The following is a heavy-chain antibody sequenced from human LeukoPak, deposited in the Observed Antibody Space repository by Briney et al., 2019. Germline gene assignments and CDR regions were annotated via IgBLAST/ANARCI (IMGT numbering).Heavy chain of an antibody. D-gene: IGHD6-19*01. CDR2: ISAYNGNT. CDR1: GYTFTSYG. J-gene: IGHJ4*02. V-gene: IGHV1-18*01. CDR3: ARDRAPWAGIAVAGPDY. Sequence: ASVKVSCKASGYTFTSYGISWVRQAPGQGLEWMGWISAYNGNTNYAQKLQGRVTMTTDTSTSTAYMELRSLRSDDTAVYYCARDRAPWAGIAVAGPDYWGQGTLVTVSS.